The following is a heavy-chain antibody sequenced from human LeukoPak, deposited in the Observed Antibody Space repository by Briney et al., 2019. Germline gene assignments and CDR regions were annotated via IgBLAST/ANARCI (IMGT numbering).Heavy chain of an antibody. CDR1: AGSISSGSYY. CDR3: AREGGGCSGGSCYSAKYYFDY. J-gene: IGHJ4*02. D-gene: IGHD2-15*01. V-gene: IGHV4-61*02. CDR2: ISTSGST. Sequence: PSQTLSLTCTVSAGSISSGSYYWSWIRQPAWKGLEWIGRISTSGSTNYNPSLKSRVTTSGDTSKNEFSLKRSSVTAADTAVYYCAREGGGCSGGSCYSAKYYFDYWGQGTLVTVSS.